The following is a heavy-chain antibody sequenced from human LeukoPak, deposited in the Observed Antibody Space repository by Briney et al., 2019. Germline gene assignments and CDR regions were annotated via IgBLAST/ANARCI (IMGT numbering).Heavy chain of an antibody. J-gene: IGHJ2*01. D-gene: IGHD5-18*01. CDR3: ARYWGVQLWPHWYFDL. Sequence: SETLSLTCTLSGGSISSYYCSCFRQTPGKGPEWIGYIYYIGSTKYNPSLKSRVTISVDRSKNQFSLKLNSVTAADTAVYYCARYWGVQLWPHWYFDLWGRGSLVTVSS. V-gene: IGHV4-59*01. CDR2: IYYIGST. CDR1: GGSISSYY.